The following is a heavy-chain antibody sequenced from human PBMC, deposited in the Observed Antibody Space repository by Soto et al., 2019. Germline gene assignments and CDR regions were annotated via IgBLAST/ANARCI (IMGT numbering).Heavy chain of an antibody. D-gene: IGHD5-18*01. Sequence: GGSLRLSCAASGFTFSSYSMNWVRQAPGKGLEWVSSISSSSSYIYYADSVKGRFTISRDNAKNSLYPQMNSLRAEDTAVYYCARGAGYSYGYYYGMDVWGQGTTVTVSS. CDR3: ARGAGYSYGYYYGMDV. J-gene: IGHJ6*02. CDR1: GFTFSSYS. CDR2: ISSSSSYI. V-gene: IGHV3-21*01.